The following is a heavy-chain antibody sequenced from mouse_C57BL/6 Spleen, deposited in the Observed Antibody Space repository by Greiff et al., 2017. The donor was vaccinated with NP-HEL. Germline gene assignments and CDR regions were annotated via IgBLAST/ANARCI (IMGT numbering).Heavy chain of an antibody. CDR2: ISSGGSYT. Sequence: EVHLVESGGDLVKPGGSLKLSCAASGFTFSSSGMSWVRQTPDKRLEWVATISSGGSYTYYPESVKGRFTISRDNAKNTLYLQMISLKSEDTAMYYRARQDSNSVAWFAYWGQGTLVTVSA. CDR1: GFTFSSSG. CDR3: ARQDSNSVAWFAY. V-gene: IGHV5-6*01. J-gene: IGHJ3*01. D-gene: IGHD2-5*01.